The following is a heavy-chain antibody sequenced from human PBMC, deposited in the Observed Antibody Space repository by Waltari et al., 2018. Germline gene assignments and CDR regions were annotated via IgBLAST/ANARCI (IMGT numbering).Heavy chain of an antibody. V-gene: IGHV4-59*01. CDR3: ARDGGDWQGAFDI. CDR1: GGSISSYY. Sequence: QVQLQESGPGLVKPSETLSLTCTVSGGSISSYYWSWIRQPPGKGLEWIGYIYYSGSTNDNPSLKSRVTISVDTSKNQFSLKLSSVTAADTAVYYCARDGGDWQGAFDIWGQGTMVTVSS. CDR2: IYYSGST. J-gene: IGHJ3*02. D-gene: IGHD2-21*01.